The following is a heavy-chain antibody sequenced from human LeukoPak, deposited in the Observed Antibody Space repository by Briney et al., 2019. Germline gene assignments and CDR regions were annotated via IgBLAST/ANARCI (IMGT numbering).Heavy chain of an antibody. CDR1: GYTFTGYY. V-gene: IGHV1-2*02. Sequence: ASVKVSCKASGYTFTGYYMHWVRQAPGQGLEWMGWINPNSGDTNYAQKFQGRVTMTRDTSISTAYMELSRLRSDDTAVYYCARGYSSGPTSKYYYYYYGMDVWGQGTTVTVSS. J-gene: IGHJ6*02. CDR2: INPNSGDT. CDR3: ARGYSSGPTSKYYYYYYGMDV. D-gene: IGHD6-19*01.